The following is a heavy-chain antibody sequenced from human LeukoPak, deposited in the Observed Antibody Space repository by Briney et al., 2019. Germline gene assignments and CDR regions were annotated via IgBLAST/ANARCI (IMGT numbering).Heavy chain of an antibody. J-gene: IGHJ5*02. V-gene: IGHV1-18*01. CDR3: ARWKPYCSSTSCNRGRNWFDP. CDR1: GYTFTSYG. Sequence: ASVKVSCKASGYTFTSYGISWVRQAPGQGLEWMGWISAYNGNTNYAQKLQGRVTMTTDTSTSTAYMELRSLRSDDTAVYYCARWKPYCSSTSCNRGRNWFDPGGQGTLVTVSS. D-gene: IGHD2-2*02. CDR2: ISAYNGNT.